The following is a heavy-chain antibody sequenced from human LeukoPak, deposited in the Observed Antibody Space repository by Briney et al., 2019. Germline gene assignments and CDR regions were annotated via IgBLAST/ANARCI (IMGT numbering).Heavy chain of an antibody. D-gene: IGHD4-17*01. CDR1: GYTFTTYA. CDR2: INPGNDNT. Sequence: ASVKVSCKASGYTFTTYAIHWVRQAPGQRLEWMGWINPGNDNTKYSQKFQGRLPITRDTSASAAYMELSNLRSGDTAVYYCARDYGDYSYFDYWGHGTLVTVSS. J-gene: IGHJ4*01. V-gene: IGHV1-3*01. CDR3: ARDYGDYSYFDY.